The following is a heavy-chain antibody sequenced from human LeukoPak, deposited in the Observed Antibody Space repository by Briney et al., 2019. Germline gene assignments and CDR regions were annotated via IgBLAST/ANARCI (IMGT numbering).Heavy chain of an antibody. Sequence: GGSLRLSCAASGFTFSSYGMSWVRQAPGKGLEWVSAISGSGGSTYYADSVKGRFTISRDNSKNTLYLQMNSLRAEDTAVYYCARDSYYGGKRGRGFDPWGQGTLVTVSS. CDR2: ISGSGGST. CDR3: ARDSYYGGKRGRGFDP. D-gene: IGHD4-23*01. J-gene: IGHJ5*02. CDR1: GFTFSSYG. V-gene: IGHV3-23*01.